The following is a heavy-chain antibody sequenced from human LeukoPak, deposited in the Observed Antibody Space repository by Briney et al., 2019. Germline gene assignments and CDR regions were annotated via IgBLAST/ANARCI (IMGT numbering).Heavy chain of an antibody. CDR3: ARHGRSGGSCYFDY. J-gene: IGHJ4*02. D-gene: IGHD2-15*01. CDR2: IYYSGST. Sequence: SETLSLTCTVSGGSINSYYWSWIRQPPGKGLEWIGYIYYSGSTNYNPSLKSRVTISVDTSKNQFSLKLSSVTAADTAVYYCARHGRSGGSCYFDYWGQGTLVTVSS. V-gene: IGHV4-59*08. CDR1: GGSINSYY.